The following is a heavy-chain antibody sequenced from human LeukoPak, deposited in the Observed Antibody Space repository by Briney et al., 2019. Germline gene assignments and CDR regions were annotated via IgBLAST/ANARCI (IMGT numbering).Heavy chain of an antibody. D-gene: IGHD2-15*01. V-gene: IGHV3-23*01. CDR3: AKAPVTSCRGAFCYPFDS. Sequence: GGSLRLSCAASGLTVSSYAMSWVRQAPGKGLEWVSAISVRGGSTYYADSVKGRVTISRDNSKNTLYLQMHGLRAEDTAVYYCAKAPVTSCRGAFCYPFDSWGQGTLVTVSS. CDR2: ISVRGGST. J-gene: IGHJ4*02. CDR1: GLTVSSYA.